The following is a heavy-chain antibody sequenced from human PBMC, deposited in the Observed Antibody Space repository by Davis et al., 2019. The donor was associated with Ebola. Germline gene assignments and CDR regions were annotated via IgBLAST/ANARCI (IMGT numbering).Heavy chain of an antibody. CDR2: IYYSGST. CDR3: AREAYYYDSSGYHRGGFDY. Sequence: SETLSLTCTVSGGSISSYYWSWIRQPPGKGLEWIGYIYYSGSTNYNPSLKSRVTISVDTSKNQFSLKLSSVTAADTAVYYCAREAYYYDSSGYHRGGFDYWGQGILVTVSS. J-gene: IGHJ4*02. CDR1: GGSISSYY. V-gene: IGHV4-59*01. D-gene: IGHD3-22*01.